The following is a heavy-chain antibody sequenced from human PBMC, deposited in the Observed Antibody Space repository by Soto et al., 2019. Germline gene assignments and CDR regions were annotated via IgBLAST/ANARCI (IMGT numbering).Heavy chain of an antibody. V-gene: IGHV3-48*01. CDR2: ISSSGTII. D-gene: IGHD4-17*01. J-gene: IGHJ4*02. Sequence: EVHLVESGGGLVQPGESLRLSCAASGFIFTSYAINGVRQAPGKGLEWVSYISSSGTIIYYADSVKGRFTISRDNAKNSLYLQMNSLRAEDTAVYYCASFSRMTDGYYWGQGTLVTVSS. CDR1: GFIFTSYA. CDR3: ASFSRMTDGYY.